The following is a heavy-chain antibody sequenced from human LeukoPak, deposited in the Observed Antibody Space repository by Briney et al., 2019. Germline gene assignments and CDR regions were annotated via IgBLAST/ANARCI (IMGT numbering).Heavy chain of an antibody. CDR2: ISYDGSNK. CDR1: GFTFSSYG. V-gene: IGHV3-30*18. J-gene: IGHJ4*02. Sequence: GGSLRLSCAASGFTFSSYGMHWVRQAPGKGLEWVAVISYDGSNKYYADSVKGRFTISRDNSKNTLYLQMNSLRAEDTALYYCAKDLYYDSSGTSFDYWGQGTLVTVSS. CDR3: AKDLYYDSSGTSFDY. D-gene: IGHD3-22*01.